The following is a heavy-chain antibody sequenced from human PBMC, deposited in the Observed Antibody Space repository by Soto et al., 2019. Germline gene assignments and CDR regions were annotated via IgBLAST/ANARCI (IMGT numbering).Heavy chain of an antibody. V-gene: IGHV3-23*01. CDR2: ISASDGST. CDR3: ARSRSHWLASDS. Sequence: PGGSLRLSCTPSGFTFNIYAMRGVRQAPGKGLEWVSGISASDGSTNYADSVRGRFTISRDNSHNTLYLQMNSLRAEDTAVYYCARSRSHWLASDSWGQGTLVTVSS. D-gene: IGHD6-19*01. CDR1: GFTFNIYA. J-gene: IGHJ4*02.